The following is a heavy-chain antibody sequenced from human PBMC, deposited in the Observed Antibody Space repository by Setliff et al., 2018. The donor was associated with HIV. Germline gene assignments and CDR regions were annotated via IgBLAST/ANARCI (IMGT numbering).Heavy chain of an antibody. V-gene: IGHV1-24*01. D-gene: IGHD3-3*01. CDR2: FDPEDGET. CDR1: GYTLTELS. J-gene: IGHJ3*02. Sequence: RASVKVSCKVSGYTLTELSMHWVRQAPGKGLEWMGGFDPEDGETIYAQKFQGRVTMTEDTSTDTAYMELSSLRSEDTAVYYCATARFLESYPINAFDIWGQGTMVTVSS. CDR3: ATARFLESYPINAFDI.